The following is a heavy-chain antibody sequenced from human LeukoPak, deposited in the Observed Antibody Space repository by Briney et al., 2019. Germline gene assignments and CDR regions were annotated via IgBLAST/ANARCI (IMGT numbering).Heavy chain of an antibody. CDR3: ARRGYFDWLNYYYYYYMDV. Sequence: GGSLRLSSAASGVTFSSYEMNWVRQAPGRGLEWVSYSSSSGSTIYYADSVKGRFTISRDNAKNSLYLQMNSLRAEDTAVYYCARRGYFDWLNYYYYYYMDVWGKGTTVTISS. CDR1: GVTFSSYE. D-gene: IGHD3-9*01. V-gene: IGHV3-48*03. CDR2: SSSSGSTI. J-gene: IGHJ6*03.